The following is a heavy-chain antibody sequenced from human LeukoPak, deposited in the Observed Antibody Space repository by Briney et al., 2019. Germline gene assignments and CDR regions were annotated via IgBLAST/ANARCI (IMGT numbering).Heavy chain of an antibody. V-gene: IGHV3-48*01. CDR3: AKDERNWNYNLASQTYD. D-gene: IGHD1-7*01. J-gene: IGHJ4*02. Sequence: GGSLRLSCAASGFIFSTYSMNWVRQAPGKGLEWVSYISPSSSTMYYADSVEGRFTVSRDNSKNTLYLQMSSLRAEDTAVYYCAKDERNWNYNLASQTYDWGQGTLVTVSS. CDR1: GFIFSTYS. CDR2: ISPSSSTM.